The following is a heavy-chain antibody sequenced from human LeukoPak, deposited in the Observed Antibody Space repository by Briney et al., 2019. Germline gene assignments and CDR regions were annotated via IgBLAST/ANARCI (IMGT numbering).Heavy chain of an antibody. D-gene: IGHD4-17*01. CDR3: AKDPNGDYIGAFDI. V-gene: IGHV3-23*01. J-gene: IGHJ3*02. Sequence: SWVRQSPGKGLEWVSSISGSGGSTQYAASVQGRFTISRDNSKNTLYLQMNSLRAEDTAVYYCAKDPNGDYIGAFDIWGQGTMVTVSS. CDR2: ISGSGGST.